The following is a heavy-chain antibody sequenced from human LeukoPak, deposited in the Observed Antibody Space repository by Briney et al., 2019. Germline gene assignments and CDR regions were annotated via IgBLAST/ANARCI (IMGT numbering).Heavy chain of an antibody. D-gene: IGHD3-9*01. CDR2: IYSGGST. V-gene: IGHV3-66*02. CDR1: GFTVSSNY. J-gene: IGHJ4*02. CDR3: ARDYENYDILTGYFNTPLGY. Sequence: GGSLRLSCAASGFTVSSNYMSWVRQAPGKGLEWVSVIYSGGSTYYADSVKGRFTISRDNSKNTLYLQMNSQRAEDTAVYYCARDYENYDILTGYFNTPLGYWGQGTLVTVSS.